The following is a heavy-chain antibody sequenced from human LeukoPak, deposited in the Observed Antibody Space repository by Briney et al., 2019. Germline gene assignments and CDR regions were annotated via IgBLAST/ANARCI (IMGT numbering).Heavy chain of an antibody. CDR3: QGLLPPTAAYRPDDAFDL. D-gene: IGHD2-2*01. J-gene: IGHJ3*01. CDR2: INTSGRT. Sequence: SETLSLTCTVSGGSISSYYWSWIRQPAGKGLEWIGRINTSGRTNYNPSLKSRVTMSVDTPKNQFSLKLSSVTAADTAVYYCQGLLPPTAAYRPDDAFDLWGQGTMVTVSS. CDR1: GGSISSYY. V-gene: IGHV4-4*07.